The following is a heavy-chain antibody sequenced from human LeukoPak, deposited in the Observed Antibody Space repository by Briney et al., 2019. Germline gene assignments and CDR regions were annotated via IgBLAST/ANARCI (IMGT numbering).Heavy chain of an antibody. V-gene: IGHV4-4*07. CDR1: DGSISSYY. D-gene: IGHD1-26*01. J-gene: IGHJ4*02. CDR3: ARHGRTLRFFDY. Sequence: SETLSLTCTVSDGSISSYYWRWIRQPAGKGLEWIGRIYTSGTTNYNPSLKSRVTMSVDTSKNQFSLKLSSVAAADTAVYYCARHGRTLRFFDYWGQGTLVTVSS. CDR2: IYTSGTT.